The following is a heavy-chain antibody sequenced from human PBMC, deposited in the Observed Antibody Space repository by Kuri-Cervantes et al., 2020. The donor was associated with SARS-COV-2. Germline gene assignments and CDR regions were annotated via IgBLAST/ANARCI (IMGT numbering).Heavy chain of an antibody. CDR1: GGSISSDY. CDR2: MYYSGST. J-gene: IGHJ6*02. V-gene: IGHV4-59*12. D-gene: IGHD3-22*01. Sequence: ESLKISCTVSGGSISSDYWSWIRQPPGKGLEWIGHMYYSGSTNYNPSLKSRVTISVDTSKNQFSLKLSSVTAADTAVYYCARLFESVNYYYGMDVWGQGTTVTVSS. CDR3: ARLFESVNYYYGMDV.